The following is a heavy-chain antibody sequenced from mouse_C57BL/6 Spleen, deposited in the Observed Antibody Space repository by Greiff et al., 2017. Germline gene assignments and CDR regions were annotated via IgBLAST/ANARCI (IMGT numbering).Heavy chain of an antibody. CDR3: ASPLYYGSSSSDY. CDR2: IYPGDGDT. Sequence: QVQLKESGPELVKPGASVKISCKASGYAFSSSWMNWVKQRPGKGLEWIGRIYPGDGDTNYNGKFKGKATLTADKSSSAAYMQLSSLTSEDSAVYFCASPLYYGSSSSDYWGQGTTLTVSS. J-gene: IGHJ2*01. CDR1: GYAFSSSW. V-gene: IGHV1-82*01. D-gene: IGHD1-1*01.